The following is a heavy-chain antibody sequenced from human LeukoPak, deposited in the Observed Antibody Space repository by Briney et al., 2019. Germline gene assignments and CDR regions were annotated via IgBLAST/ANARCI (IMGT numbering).Heavy chain of an antibody. V-gene: IGHV3-23*01. CDR2: ISGGGGST. CDR3: AKDTTIVDTAMAHPIDY. Sequence: GGSLRLSCAASGFTFSSYAMSWVRQAPGKGLEWVSGISGGGGSTYYADSVKGRFTISRDNSKNTLYLQMNSLRAEDTAVYYCAKDTTIVDTAMAHPIDYWGQGTLVTVSS. D-gene: IGHD5-18*01. J-gene: IGHJ4*02. CDR1: GFTFSSYA.